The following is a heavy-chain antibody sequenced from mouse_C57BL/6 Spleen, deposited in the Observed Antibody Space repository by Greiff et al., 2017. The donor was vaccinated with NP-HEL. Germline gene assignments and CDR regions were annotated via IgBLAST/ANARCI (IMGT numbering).Heavy chain of an antibody. Sequence: VQLQQSGAELVKPGASVKLSCKASGYTFTSYWMHWVKQRPGRGLECIGRIDPNSGGTKYNEKFKSKATLTVDKPSSTAYMQLSSLTSEDSAVYYCARWGDYPPMDYWGQGTSVTVSS. CDR3: ARWGDYPPMDY. J-gene: IGHJ4*01. CDR1: GYTFTSYW. D-gene: IGHD2-4*01. V-gene: IGHV1-72*01. CDR2: IDPNSGGT.